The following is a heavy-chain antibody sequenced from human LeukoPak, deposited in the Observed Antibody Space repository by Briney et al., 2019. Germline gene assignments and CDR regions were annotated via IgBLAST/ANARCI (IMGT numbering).Heavy chain of an antibody. J-gene: IGHJ4*02. CDR1: GYTFTNSY. D-gene: IGHD6-19*01. CDR2: INPDGGNT. Sequence: ASVKVSCKAYGYTFTNSYNHWVRQAPGQVLEWMGLINPDGGNTNYAQNFQGRVTLTRDTSTSTGYMELSSLRSEDTAIYYCARAYSSGLIDYWGQGTLVTVSS. V-gene: IGHV1-46*01. CDR3: ARAYSSGLIDY.